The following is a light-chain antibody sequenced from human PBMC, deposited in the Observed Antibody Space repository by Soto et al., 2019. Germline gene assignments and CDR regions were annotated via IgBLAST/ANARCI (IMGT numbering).Light chain of an antibody. CDR2: SSN. J-gene: IGLJ2*01. CDR3: ASWYDSLSGVI. V-gene: IGLV1-47*01. CDR1: SSNIGSNY. Sequence: QSVLTQPPSASGTPGQRVTISCSGSSSNIGSNYVYWYQQLPGTAPKLLIFSSNQRPSGVPDRFSGSKSGYSASLAISGLRYEDEADYYCASWYDSLSGVIFGGGTKLTVL.